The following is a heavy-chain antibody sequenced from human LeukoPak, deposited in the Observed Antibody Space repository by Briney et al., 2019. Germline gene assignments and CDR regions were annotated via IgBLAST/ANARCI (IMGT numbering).Heavy chain of an antibody. J-gene: IGHJ5*02. CDR3: ARERDTASYNWFDP. CDR1: GYTFTSYG. D-gene: IGHD5-18*01. CDR2: ISAYNGNT. Sequence: ASVKVSCKASGYTFTSYGISWVRQAPGQGLEWMGWISAYNGNTNYAQKLQGRVTMTTDTSTSTAYMELRSLRSDDTAVYYCARERDTASYNWFDPWGQGTLVTVSS. V-gene: IGHV1-18*01.